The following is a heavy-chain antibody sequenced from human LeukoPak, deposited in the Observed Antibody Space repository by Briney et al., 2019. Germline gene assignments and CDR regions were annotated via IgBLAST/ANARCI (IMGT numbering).Heavy chain of an antibody. J-gene: IGHJ4*02. D-gene: IGHD3-10*01. CDR3: ARSMVRGVMAPYYFDY. Sequence: RVTISIDTSKNQFSLKLTSVTAADTAVYYCARSMVRGVMAPYYFDYWGQGTLVTVSS. V-gene: IGHV4-31*02.